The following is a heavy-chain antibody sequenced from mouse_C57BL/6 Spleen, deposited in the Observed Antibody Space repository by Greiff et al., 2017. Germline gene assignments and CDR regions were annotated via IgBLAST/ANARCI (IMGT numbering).Heavy chain of an antibody. CDR3: ARDRGYDYGSSYGDYDMDY. V-gene: IGHV5-16*01. CDR2: INYDGSST. D-gene: IGHD1-1*01. Sequence: EVQLVESEGGLVQPGSSMKLSCTASGFTFSDYYMAWVRQVPEKGLEWVANINYDGSSTYYLDSLKSRFTISRDNATNTLYLQMSSLKSEDTATYYGARDRGYDYGSSYGDYDMDYWGQGTSVTVSS. CDR1: GFTFSDYY. J-gene: IGHJ4*01.